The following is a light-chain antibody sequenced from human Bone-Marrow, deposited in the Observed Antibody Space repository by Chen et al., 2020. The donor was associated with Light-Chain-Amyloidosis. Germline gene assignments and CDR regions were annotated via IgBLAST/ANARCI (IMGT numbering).Light chain of an antibody. J-gene: IGLJ3*02. CDR2: EDS. Sequence: SYVLTQPSSVSVAPGQTATIACGGNNIGSTSVHWYQQTPGQAPLLVVYEDSDRPSGIPERWSGSSSGNTATLTISRVEAGDEADYYCQVWDRSSERPVFGGGTRLTVL. V-gene: IGLV3-21*02. CDR1: NIGSTS. CDR3: QVWDRSSERPV.